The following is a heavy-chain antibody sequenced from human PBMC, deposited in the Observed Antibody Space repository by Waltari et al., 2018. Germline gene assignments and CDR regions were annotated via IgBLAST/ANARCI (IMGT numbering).Heavy chain of an antibody. D-gene: IGHD3-22*01. CDR2: ISSSGSTI. CDR3: ARDAYYDSSGYHNWFDP. Sequence: EVQLVESGGGLIQPGGSLRLSCAASGFTFSSYEMNWVRQAPGKGLEWVSYISSSGSTIYYADSVKGRFTISRDNAKNSLYLQMNSLRAEDTAVYYCARDAYYDSSGYHNWFDPWGQGTLVTVSS. CDR1: GFTFSSYE. J-gene: IGHJ5*02. V-gene: IGHV3-48*03.